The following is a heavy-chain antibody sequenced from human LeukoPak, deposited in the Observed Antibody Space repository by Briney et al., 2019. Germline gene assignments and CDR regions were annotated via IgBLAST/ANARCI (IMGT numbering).Heavy chain of an antibody. Sequence: GGSLNLSCAALGFTFSSYSRNWVRQAQGKGLEWVSSIRSSSSYIYYADSVKGRFTISRDNAENSLYLQMNSLRVEDTGIYYCARVSGVTTRYWGQGTLVTVSS. J-gene: IGHJ4*02. CDR3: ARVSGVTTRY. CDR2: IRSSSSYI. D-gene: IGHD4-17*01. CDR1: GFTFSSYS. V-gene: IGHV3-21*01.